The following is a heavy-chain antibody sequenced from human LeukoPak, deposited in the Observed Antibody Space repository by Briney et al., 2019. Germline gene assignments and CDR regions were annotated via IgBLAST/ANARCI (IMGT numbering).Heavy chain of an antibody. CDR3: ARGYFDWLSPPNWFDP. Sequence: GASVKVSCKASGYTFTSYDINWVRQATGQGLEWMGWMNPNSGNTGYAQKFQGRVTMTRNTSISTAYMELSSLRSEDTAVYYCARGYFDWLSPPNWFDPWGQGTLVTVSS. V-gene: IGHV1-8*02. CDR1: GYTFTSYD. J-gene: IGHJ5*02. D-gene: IGHD3-9*01. CDR2: MNPNSGNT.